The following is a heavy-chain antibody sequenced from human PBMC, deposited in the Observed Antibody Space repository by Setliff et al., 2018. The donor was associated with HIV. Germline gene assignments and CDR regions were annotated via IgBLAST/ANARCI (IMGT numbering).Heavy chain of an antibody. J-gene: IGHJ3*02. CDR3: ARDYIHVFDI. CDR2: VHPFHDILGSNA. V-gene: IGHV1-46*01. Sequence: ASVKVSCKTFGYYPSIDYMHWVRQAPGRGLEWLGVVHPFHDILGSNADYAQKFQGRISITWDSSGNTLFLEVNGLKSDDTAVYYCARDYIHVFDIWGQGTMVTVSS. CDR1: GYYPSIDY.